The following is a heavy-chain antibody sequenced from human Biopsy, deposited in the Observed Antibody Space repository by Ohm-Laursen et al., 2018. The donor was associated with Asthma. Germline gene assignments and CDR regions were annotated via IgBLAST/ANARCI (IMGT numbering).Heavy chain of an antibody. V-gene: IGHV3-11*01. CDR1: GFTFSDYY. CDR3: ARDRGIAAAGTEFDY. D-gene: IGHD6-13*01. J-gene: IGHJ4*02. CDR2: ISSSGSTI. Sequence: GSLRLSCAASGFTFSDYYMSWIRQAPGKGLEWVSYISSSGSTIYYADSVKGRFTISRDKAKNSLYLQMNSLRAEYTAVYYCARDRGIAAAGTEFDYWGQGTLVTVSS.